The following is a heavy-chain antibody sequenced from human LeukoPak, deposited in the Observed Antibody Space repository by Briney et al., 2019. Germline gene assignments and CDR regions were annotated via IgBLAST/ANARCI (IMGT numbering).Heavy chain of an antibody. J-gene: IGHJ5*02. V-gene: IGHV4-39*02. CDR3: ARKVVRGVICGFDA. CDR2: MYYSGST. CDR1: GDSISSSYY. Sequence: SETLSLTCTVSGDSISSSYYWGWIREFPGKGLEWIGSMYYSGSTSYNWSLEGRVTISVDPYKSHFSLRLHSLTAADTAVYYCARKVVRGVICGFDAWGQGTLVTVSS. D-gene: IGHD3-10*01.